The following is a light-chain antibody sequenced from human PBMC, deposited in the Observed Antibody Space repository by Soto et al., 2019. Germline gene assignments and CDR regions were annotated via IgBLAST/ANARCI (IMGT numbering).Light chain of an antibody. CDR3: QQYNNWLLFT. CDR1: QSVSSN. CDR2: GAS. Sequence: EIVMTQSPATLSVSPGERATLSCRASQSVSSNLAWYQQKPGQAPRLLIYGASTRATGIPARFSGSGSGTEFTLTISSLQSEDFAVYYCQQYNNWLLFTFRPGTKVDIK. J-gene: IGKJ3*01. V-gene: IGKV3-15*01.